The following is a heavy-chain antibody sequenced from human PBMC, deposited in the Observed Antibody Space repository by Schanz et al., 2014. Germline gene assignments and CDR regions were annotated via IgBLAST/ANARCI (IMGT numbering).Heavy chain of an antibody. CDR3: ARKVVATIGGYYDN. J-gene: IGHJ4*02. CDR2: MNESHSTI. V-gene: IGHV3-23*01. Sequence: EVQLLESGGGLVEPGGSLRLSCAASGFSFSSYAMGWVRQARGKGLEWVSAMNESHSTIYYADSVRGRFTISRDNAVNTLFLQMNSLRAEDTAVYYCARKVVATIGGYYDNWGQGTLVIVSS. D-gene: IGHD5-12*01. CDR1: GFSFSSYA.